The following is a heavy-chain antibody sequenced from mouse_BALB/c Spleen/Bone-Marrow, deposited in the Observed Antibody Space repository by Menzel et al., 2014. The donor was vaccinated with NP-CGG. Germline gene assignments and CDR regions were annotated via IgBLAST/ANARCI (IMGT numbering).Heavy chain of an antibody. CDR2: ISDGGSYT. J-gene: IGHJ4*01. CDR3: ARGNYGNYGAMDY. D-gene: IGHD2-1*01. V-gene: IGHV5-4*02. Sequence: EVQVVESGGGLVKPGGSLKLSCAASGFTFSDYYMYWIRQTPEKRLEWVATISDGGSYTYYPDSVKGRFTISSDNAKNNLYLQMSSLKSEDTAMYYCARGNYGNYGAMDYWGQGTSVTVSS. CDR1: GFTFSDYY.